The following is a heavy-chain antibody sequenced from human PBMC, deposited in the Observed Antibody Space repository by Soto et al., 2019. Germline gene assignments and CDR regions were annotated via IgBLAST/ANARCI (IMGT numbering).Heavy chain of an antibody. J-gene: IGHJ5*02. Sequence: SETLSLTCTVSGGSISSYYWSWIRQPPGKGLEWIGYIYYSGSTNYNPSLRSRVTISVDTSKNQFSLKLSSVTAADTAVYYCARGYYDSSGYYYANGFDPWGQGTLLTVYS. V-gene: IGHV4-59*01. D-gene: IGHD3-22*01. CDR1: GGSISSYY. CDR3: ARGYYDSSGYYYANGFDP. CDR2: IYYSGST.